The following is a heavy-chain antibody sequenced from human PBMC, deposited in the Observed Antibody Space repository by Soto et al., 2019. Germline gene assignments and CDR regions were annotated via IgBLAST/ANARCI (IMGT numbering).Heavy chain of an antibody. CDR2: IYYSGST. D-gene: IGHD3-10*01. V-gene: IGHV4-39*01. CDR1: GGSIRSTTNY. CDR3: ARQYYGSGSNYFDY. Sequence: QLQLQESGPGLVKPSETLSLTCTVSGGSIRSTTNYWGWIRQPPGKGLEWIGTIYYSGSTYYNPSLKSRRTVSVDTSENQFSLKLSSVTAADTAVYYCARQYYGSGSNYFDYWGQGTLVTVSS. J-gene: IGHJ4*02.